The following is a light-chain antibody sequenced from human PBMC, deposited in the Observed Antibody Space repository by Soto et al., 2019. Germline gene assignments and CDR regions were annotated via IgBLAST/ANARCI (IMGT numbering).Light chain of an antibody. J-gene: IGLJ2*01. CDR3: TSYTRSRTVV. Sequence: QSALTQPASVSGSPGQSITLSCAGTSSDIGAHNFVSWYQHHPGKAPKLIIYEVTKWPSGVSTRFSGSKAGNTASLTISGLQEEDDADYYCTSYTRSRTVVFGGGTKLTVL. V-gene: IGLV2-14*01. CDR1: SSDIGAHNF. CDR2: EVT.